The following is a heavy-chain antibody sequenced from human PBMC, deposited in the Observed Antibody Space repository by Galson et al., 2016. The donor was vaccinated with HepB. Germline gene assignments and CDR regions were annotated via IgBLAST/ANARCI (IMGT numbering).Heavy chain of an antibody. Sequence: SETLSLTCVVDGGSFSAYPWAWIRQSPGRGLEWIGEINHSGYTNYNPSLGSRVTISIDTSRNQFSLRMTSVTAADTAFYYCARLSNGWIRFDSWGQGSLVTVSS. J-gene: IGHJ4*02. CDR3: ARLSNGWIRFDS. CDR2: INHSGYT. V-gene: IGHV4-34*01. D-gene: IGHD6-19*01. CDR1: GGSFSAYP.